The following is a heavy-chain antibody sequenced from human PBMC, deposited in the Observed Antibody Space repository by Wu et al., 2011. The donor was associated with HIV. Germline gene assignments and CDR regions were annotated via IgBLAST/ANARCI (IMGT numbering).Heavy chain of an antibody. CDR3: ARRVDSSGHSYRYSWFDP. J-gene: IGHJ5*02. Sequence: QVQLVQSGAEVKRPGASVKVSCKASGYTFTSNYIHWVRQAPGQGLEWMGMINPGGGSTNYAQKFQGRVSMTGDTSTNTVYMEFSGLRSEDTAVYYCARRVDSSGHSYRYSWFDPWGQGTLVTVSS. CDR1: GYTFTSNY. V-gene: IGHV1-46*01. D-gene: IGHD3-22*01. CDR2: INPGGGST.